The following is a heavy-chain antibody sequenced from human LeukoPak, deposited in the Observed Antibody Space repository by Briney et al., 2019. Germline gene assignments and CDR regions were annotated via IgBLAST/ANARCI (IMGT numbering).Heavy chain of an antibody. CDR2: ISSSDSTI. J-gene: IGHJ4*02. Sequence: GGSLRLSCAASGFIFSSYERNWVRQAPGKGLEWVSYISSSDSTISYADSVRGRFTISRDNAENSLYLQMNSLRAEDTAVYYCARDNDYGDPDYWGQGTLVTVSS. CDR3: ARDNDYGDPDY. CDR1: GFIFSSYE. D-gene: IGHD4-17*01. V-gene: IGHV3-48*03.